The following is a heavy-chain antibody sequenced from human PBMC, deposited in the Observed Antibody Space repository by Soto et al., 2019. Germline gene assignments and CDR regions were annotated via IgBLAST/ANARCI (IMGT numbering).Heavy chain of an antibody. CDR2: ISYDGGNA. CDR3: ARDLTVFGVLNGDSPMDV. D-gene: IGHD3-3*01. V-gene: IGHV3-30*03. Sequence: GGSLRLSSAGSGFSFSNHVMHWVRQAPGKGLEWVAVISYDGGNAYYAESVKGRFTVSRDNSKNTMYIEMSSVRGDDTAVYYCARDLTVFGVLNGDSPMDVWGQGTTVTVSS. CDR1: GFSFSNHV. J-gene: IGHJ6*02.